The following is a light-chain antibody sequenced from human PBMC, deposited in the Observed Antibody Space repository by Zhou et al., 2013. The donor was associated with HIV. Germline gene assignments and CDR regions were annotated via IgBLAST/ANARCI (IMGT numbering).Light chain of an antibody. CDR1: QSVSSSY. Sequence: EIVLTQSPGTLSLSPGERATLSCRASQSVSSSYLAWYQQKPGQAPRLLIYDASNRATGVPARFSGSGSGTDFTLTISSLEPGDSAVYYCQQRSIWPRGLTFGGGTTVEI. J-gene: IGKJ4*01. CDR3: QQRSIWPRGLT. V-gene: IGKV3D-20*02. CDR2: DAS.